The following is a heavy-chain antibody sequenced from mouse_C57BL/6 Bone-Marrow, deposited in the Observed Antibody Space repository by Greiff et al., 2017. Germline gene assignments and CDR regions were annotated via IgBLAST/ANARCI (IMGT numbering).Heavy chain of an antibody. V-gene: IGHV1-81*01. J-gene: IGHJ1*03. Sequence: VQLQQSGAELARPGASVKLSCKASGYTFTSYGISWVKQRTGQCLEWIGEIYPRSGNTYYNEKFKGKATLTADKSSSTAYMELRSLTSEDSAVYFCARPLPYDYDVLWYFDVWGTGTTVTVSS. CDR2: IYPRSGNT. D-gene: IGHD2-4*01. CDR1: GYTFTSYG. CDR3: ARPLPYDYDVLWYFDV.